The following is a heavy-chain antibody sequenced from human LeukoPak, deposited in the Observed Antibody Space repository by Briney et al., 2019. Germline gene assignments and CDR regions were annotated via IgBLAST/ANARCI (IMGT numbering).Heavy chain of an antibody. CDR3: AREDGSGSWEPNWFDP. J-gene: IGHJ5*02. V-gene: IGHV4-61*01. D-gene: IGHD3-10*01. CDR1: GGSVSSGSYY. Sequence: SETLSLTCTVSGGSVSSGSYYWSWIRQPPGKGLEWIGYIYYSGSTNYNPSLKSRVTISVDTSKNQFSLKLSFVTAADTAVYYCAREDGSGSWEPNWFDPWGQGTLVTVSS. CDR2: IYYSGST.